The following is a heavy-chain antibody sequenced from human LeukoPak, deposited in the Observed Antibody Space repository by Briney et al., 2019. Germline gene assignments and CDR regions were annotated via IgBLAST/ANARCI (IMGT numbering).Heavy chain of an antibody. V-gene: IGHV4-30-2*01. CDR3: ARAGPGYSDGYEHPEGLDAFDI. D-gene: IGHD5-18*01. Sequence: SETLSLTCTVSGGSISSGGYSWNWIRQPPGKGLEWIGFIYHSGGTSYYPSLHGRLSMSVDRSKNQFSLSLKSVTAADTAVYYCARAGPGYSDGYEHPEGLDAFDIWGRGTMVTVSS. CDR2: IYHSGGT. J-gene: IGHJ3*02. CDR1: GGSISSGGYS.